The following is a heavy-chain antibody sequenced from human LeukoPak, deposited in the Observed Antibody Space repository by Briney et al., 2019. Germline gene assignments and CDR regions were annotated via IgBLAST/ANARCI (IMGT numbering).Heavy chain of an antibody. D-gene: IGHD3-10*01. CDR3: VKDRTGTYTLDY. CDR2: ISDDGSRQ. Sequence: GGSLRLSCAATGFTSSNYAIHWGRQAPGKGLEWVAFISDDGSRQHYADSVKGRFTISRDNPKNTLNLQMNSLRAEDTAVYYCVKDRTGTYTLDYWGQGTLVTVSS. V-gene: IGHV3-30-3*01. J-gene: IGHJ4*02. CDR1: GFTSSNYA.